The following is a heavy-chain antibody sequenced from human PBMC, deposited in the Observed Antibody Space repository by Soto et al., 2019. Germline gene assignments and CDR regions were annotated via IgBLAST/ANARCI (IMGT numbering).Heavy chain of an antibody. CDR2: ISYDGSNK. CDR1: GFTFSSYA. J-gene: IGHJ4*02. V-gene: IGHV3-30-3*01. Sequence: QVQLVESGGGVVQPGRSLRLSCAASGFTFSSYAMHWVRQAPGKGLEWVAVISYDGSNKYYADSVKGRFTISRDNSKNALYLQMNSLRAEDTAVYYCARDKWLVLPDYWGQGTLGTVSS. CDR3: ARDKWLVLPDY. D-gene: IGHD6-19*01.